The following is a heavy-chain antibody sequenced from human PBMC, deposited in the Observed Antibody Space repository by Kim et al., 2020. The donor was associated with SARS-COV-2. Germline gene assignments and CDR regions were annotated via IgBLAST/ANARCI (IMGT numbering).Heavy chain of an antibody. CDR3: ARVSLSNWFDP. V-gene: IGHV4-39*07. CDR2: T. J-gene: IGHJ5*02. Sequence: TYYNPSLQSRVTISVDASKNQFSLKLSSVTAADTAVYYCARVSLSNWFDPWGQGTLVTVSS.